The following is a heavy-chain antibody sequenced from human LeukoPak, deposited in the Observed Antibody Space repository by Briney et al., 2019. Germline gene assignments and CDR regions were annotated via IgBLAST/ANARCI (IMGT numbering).Heavy chain of an antibody. CDR1: GFTFSGYS. Sequence: GGSLRLSCAASGFTFSGYSMNWVRQAPGKGLEWVSSISSSSSYIYYADSVKGRFTISRDNAKNSLYLQMNSLRAEDTAVYYCARDYYLKNWFDPWGQGTLVTVSS. V-gene: IGHV3-21*01. CDR3: ARDYYLKNWFDP. D-gene: IGHD1-26*01. J-gene: IGHJ5*02. CDR2: ISSSSSYI.